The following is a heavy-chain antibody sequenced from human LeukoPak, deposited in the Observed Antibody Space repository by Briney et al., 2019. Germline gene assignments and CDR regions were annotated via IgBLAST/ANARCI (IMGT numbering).Heavy chain of an antibody. V-gene: IGHV4-59*01. CDR1: GGSISSYY. J-gene: IGHJ4*02. Sequence: SETLSLTCTVSGGSISSYYWSWIRQPPGKGLEWIGYIYYSGSTNYNPSLKSRVTISVDTSKSQFSLKLSSVTAADTAVYYCARGVVVAPFDYWGQGTLVTVSS. CDR2: IYYSGST. CDR3: ARGVVVAPFDY. D-gene: IGHD2-15*01.